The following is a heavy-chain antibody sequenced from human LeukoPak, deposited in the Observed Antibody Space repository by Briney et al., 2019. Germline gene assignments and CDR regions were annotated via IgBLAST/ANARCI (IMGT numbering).Heavy chain of an antibody. CDR1: GGSISTYY. CDR2: IYYTGTT. J-gene: IGHJ4*02. CDR3: ARGYSGSSAYYNDY. V-gene: IGHV4-59*01. D-gene: IGHD3-22*01. Sequence: KTSETLSLTCTVSGGSISTYYWNWIRQPPGKGLEWIGNIYYTGTTNYNPSLKSRVTMSVDTSKNQFSLKLSSVTAADTAVYFCARGYSGSSAYYNDYWGQGALVTVSS.